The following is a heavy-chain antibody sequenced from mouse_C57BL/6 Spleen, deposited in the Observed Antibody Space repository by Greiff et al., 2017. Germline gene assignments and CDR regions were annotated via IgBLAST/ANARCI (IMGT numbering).Heavy chain of an antibody. CDR3: TRAYYSNEGYFDV. Sequence: EVKLVESGEGLVKPGGSLKLSCAASGFTFSSYAMSWVRQTPEKRLEWVAYISSGGDYIYYADNVKGRFTISRDNARNTLYLQMSSLKSEDTAMYYCTRAYYSNEGYFDVWGTGTTVTVSS. CDR1: GFTFSSYA. CDR2: ISSGGDYI. D-gene: IGHD2-5*01. J-gene: IGHJ1*03. V-gene: IGHV5-9-1*02.